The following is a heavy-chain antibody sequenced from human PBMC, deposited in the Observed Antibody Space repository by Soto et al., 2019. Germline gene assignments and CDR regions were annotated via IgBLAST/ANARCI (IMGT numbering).Heavy chain of an antibody. CDR3: GRVAGSASWYETDS. CDR1: WYSISSGYY. CDR2: TYYGASS. J-gene: IGHJ4*02. Sequence: SDSMSLTCAVAWYSISSGYYWGWIRQPPGKGLEWLGTTYYGASSYYNPSLRSRITILLDASTNQLSRKLSSVTAADTAVYFCGRVAGSASWYETDSWGQGILVTVSS. D-gene: IGHD6-13*01. V-gene: IGHV4-38-2*01.